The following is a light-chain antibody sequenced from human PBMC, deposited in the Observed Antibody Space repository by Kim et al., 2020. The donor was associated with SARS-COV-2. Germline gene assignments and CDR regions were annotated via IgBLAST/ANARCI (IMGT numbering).Light chain of an antibody. CDR3: NSRTRNENVV. CDR1: SLRSYY. Sequence: SSELTQDPAVSVALGQTVRITCQGDSLRSYYATWYQQKPGQAPILVIYGKNNRPSGIPDRFSGSSSGNTASLTITGTQAGDEVDYYCNSRTRNENVVFGG. J-gene: IGLJ2*01. V-gene: IGLV3-19*01. CDR2: GKN.